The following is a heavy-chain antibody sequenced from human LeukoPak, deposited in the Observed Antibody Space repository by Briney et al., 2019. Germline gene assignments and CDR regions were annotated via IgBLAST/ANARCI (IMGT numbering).Heavy chain of an antibody. D-gene: IGHD6-13*01. V-gene: IGHV3-21*01. Sequence: PGGSLRLSCAASGFTFSNYNMNWVRQAPGKGPGWVSSIASSSSYMYYADSVKGRFTISRDNAKNSLYLQMNSLRAEDTAVYYCARVTPRVGAAAGSFDYWGQGTLVTVSS. CDR3: ARVTPRVGAAAGSFDY. CDR2: IASSSSYM. J-gene: IGHJ4*02. CDR1: GFTFSNYN.